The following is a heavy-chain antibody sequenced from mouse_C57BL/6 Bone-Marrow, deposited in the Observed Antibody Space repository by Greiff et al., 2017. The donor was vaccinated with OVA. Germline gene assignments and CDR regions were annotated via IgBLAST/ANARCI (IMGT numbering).Heavy chain of an antibody. J-gene: IGHJ3*01. CDR2: ISYDGSN. CDR1: GYSITSGYY. CDR3: ARREGYDYSFAY. D-gene: IGHD2-4*01. Sequence: EVKLMESGPGLVKPSQSLSLTCSVTGYSITSGYYWNWIRQFPGNKLEWMGYISYDGSNNYNPSLKNRISITRDTSKNQFFLKLNSVTTEDTATYYCARREGYDYSFAYWGQGTLVTVSA. V-gene: IGHV3-6*01.